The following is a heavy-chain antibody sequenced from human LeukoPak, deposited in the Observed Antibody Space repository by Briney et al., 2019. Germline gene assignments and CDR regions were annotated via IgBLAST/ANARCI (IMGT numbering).Heavy chain of an antibody. J-gene: IGHJ4*02. V-gene: IGHV3-7*05. CDR1: GFTFSSYS. CDR3: ARGNDYGDYFDY. D-gene: IGHD4-17*01. Sequence: GGSLRLSCAASGFTFSSYSMSWVRQAPGKGLEWVANIKQDGSEKYYVDSVKGRFTISRDNAKNSLYLQMNSLRAEDTAVYYCARGNDYGDYFDYWGQGTLVTVSS. CDR2: IKQDGSEK.